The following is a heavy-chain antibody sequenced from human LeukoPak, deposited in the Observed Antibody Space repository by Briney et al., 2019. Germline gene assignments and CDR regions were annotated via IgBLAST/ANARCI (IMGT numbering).Heavy chain of an antibody. CDR1: GGSVSSSNYY. Sequence: PSETLSLTCTVSGGSVSSSNYYWTWIRQPPGKGLEWIGCIHYSGSTKYNPSLKSRVTISVDTSKNQFSLKVSSVIAADTAVYYWAREWDYSYQPSYDMDVWGQGTTVTVSS. V-gene: IGHV4-61*01. CDR2: IHYSGST. CDR3: AREWDYSYQPSYDMDV. J-gene: IGHJ6*02. D-gene: IGHD4-11*01.